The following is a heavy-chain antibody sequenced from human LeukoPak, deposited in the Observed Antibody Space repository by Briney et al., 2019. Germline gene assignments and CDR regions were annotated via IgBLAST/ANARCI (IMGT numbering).Heavy chain of an antibody. D-gene: IGHD3-10*01. CDR1: GFTFSSYA. CDR2: ISYDGSNE. V-gene: IGHV3-30-3*01. CDR3: ARDSGYFDY. Sequence: PGGSLRLSCAASGFTFSSYAMHWVRQTPGKGLEWVAVISYDGSNEYYADSVKGRFTISRDNSKNTLYLQMNSLRAEDTAVYYCARDSGYFDYWGQGTLVTVSS. J-gene: IGHJ4*02.